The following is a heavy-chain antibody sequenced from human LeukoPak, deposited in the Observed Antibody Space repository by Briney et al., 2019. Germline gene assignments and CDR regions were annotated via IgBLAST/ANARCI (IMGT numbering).Heavy chain of an antibody. D-gene: IGHD1-1*01. J-gene: IGHJ4*02. V-gene: IGHV3-23*01. CDR1: GLSAYG. CDR3: AKTYDNLWYFYF. Sequence: GGSLRLSCAASGLSAYGMIWVRQAPGKGLEWVSAMSGGGTTTYYADSAKGRFTISQDNSKNTLYLQMNSLRAEDTAIYYCAKTYDNLWYFYFWGRGNLVTVSS. CDR2: MSGGGTTT.